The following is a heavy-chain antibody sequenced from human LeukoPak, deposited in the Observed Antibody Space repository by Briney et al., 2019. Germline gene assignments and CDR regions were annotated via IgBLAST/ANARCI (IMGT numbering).Heavy chain of an antibody. D-gene: IGHD3-16*01. CDR3: ARGGGLDV. V-gene: IGHV3-7*03. CDR1: RFTFGNYA. CDR2: INHNGNVN. J-gene: IGHJ6*02. Sequence: GGSLRLSCTASRFTFGNYAMNWFRQAPGEGPEWVASINHNGNVNYYVDSVKGRFTISRDNAKNSLYLQMSNLRAEDTAVYFCARGGGLDVWGQGATVTVSS.